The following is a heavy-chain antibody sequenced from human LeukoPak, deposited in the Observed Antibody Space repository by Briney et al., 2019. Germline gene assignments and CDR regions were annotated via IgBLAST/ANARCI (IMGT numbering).Heavy chain of an antibody. CDR1: GFTFSSYS. CDR2: ISSSSSYI. V-gene: IGHV3-21*01. J-gene: IGHJ4*02. D-gene: IGHD6-6*01. Sequence: GGSLRLSCAASGFTFSSYSMNLVRLAPGRGLEWVSSISSSSSYIYYADSVKGRFTISRDNAKNSLYLQMNSLKAEDTAVYYCARDAEYSSHSFDYWGQGTLVTVSS. CDR3: ARDAEYSSHSFDY.